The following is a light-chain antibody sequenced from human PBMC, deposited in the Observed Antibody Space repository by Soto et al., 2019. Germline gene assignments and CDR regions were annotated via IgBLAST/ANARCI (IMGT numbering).Light chain of an antibody. CDR3: SSYADSIVL. Sequence: QSVLTQPPSASGSPGQSVTISCTGTSSDVGGYNYVSWYEQHPGKAPKLMISEVSKRPSGVPDRVSGSKSGNTASLTVSGLQAEDEADYYCSSYADSIVLFGGGTKLTVL. CDR1: SSDVGGYNY. V-gene: IGLV2-8*01. CDR2: EVS. J-gene: IGLJ2*01.